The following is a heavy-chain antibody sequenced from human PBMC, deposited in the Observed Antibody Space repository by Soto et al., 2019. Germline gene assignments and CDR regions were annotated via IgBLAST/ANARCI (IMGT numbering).Heavy chain of an antibody. CDR2: IIPIFGTA. CDR3: ARDSRLAAAATALDY. D-gene: IGHD6-13*01. Sequence: SVKVSCKASGVTFSSYAISWVRQAPVQGLEWMGGIIPIFGTANYAQKFQGRVTITADESTSTAYMELSSLRSEDTAVYYCARDSRLAAAATALDYWGQGTLVTVSS. V-gene: IGHV1-69*13. CDR1: GVTFSSYA. J-gene: IGHJ4*02.